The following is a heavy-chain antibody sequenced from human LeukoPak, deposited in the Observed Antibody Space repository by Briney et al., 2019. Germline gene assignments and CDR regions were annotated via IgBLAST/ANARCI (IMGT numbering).Heavy chain of an antibody. CDR3: ASCGALDIVVVPAAHNWFDP. D-gene: IGHD2-2*01. Sequence: GASVKVSSKASGGTFITYAMSWVRQAPGQGLEWMGRIIPILGIANYAQKFQGRVTITADKSTSTAYMELSSLRSEDTAVYYCASCGALDIVVVPAAHNWFDPWGQGTLVTVSS. CDR1: GGTFITYA. J-gene: IGHJ5*02. V-gene: IGHV1-69*04. CDR2: IIPILGIA.